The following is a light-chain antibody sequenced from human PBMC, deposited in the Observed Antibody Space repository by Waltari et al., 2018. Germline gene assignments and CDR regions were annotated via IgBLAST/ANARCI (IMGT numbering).Light chain of an antibody. J-gene: IGKJ2*01. CDR1: QSVSNN. CDR2: GAS. CDR3: QQCNNWPYT. Sequence: EIVMTQSPATLSVSPGERATLSCRASQSVSNNLAWYQQKPGQAPRLLIYGASTRATGIPARFSGSGSGTEFTLTISSLQSEDFALYYCQQCNNWPYTFGQGTKLEIK. V-gene: IGKV3-15*01.